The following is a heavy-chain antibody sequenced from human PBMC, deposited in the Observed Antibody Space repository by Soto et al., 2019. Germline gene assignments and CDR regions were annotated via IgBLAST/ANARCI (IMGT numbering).Heavy chain of an antibody. D-gene: IGHD2-21*01. CDR2: INHSGNT. Sequence: TLSRTCAVYGASLSDNYCNWLRQPPGKGLEWIGEINHSGNTNYNPSLRSRVTISIDTSKNQLSLNLRSVSAADTAVYYCARGRGEFDASGQGTPVTVSS. J-gene: IGHJ5*02. CDR3: ARGRGEFDA. CDR1: GASLSDNY. V-gene: IGHV4-34*01.